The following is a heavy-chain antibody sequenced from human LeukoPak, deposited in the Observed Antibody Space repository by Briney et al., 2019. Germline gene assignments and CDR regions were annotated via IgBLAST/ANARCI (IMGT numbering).Heavy chain of an antibody. D-gene: IGHD5-12*01. V-gene: IGHV3-48*01. Sequence: PGGSLRLSCAASGFNFIDYSMNRVRQASGKGLEWISYIGISSGNTKYADSVKGRFTISRDKARNSLYLQMNSLRVEDTAVYYCARDHRYAFDNWGHGTLVTVSS. CDR2: IGISSGNT. CDR1: GFNFIDYS. CDR3: ARDHRYAFDN. J-gene: IGHJ4*01.